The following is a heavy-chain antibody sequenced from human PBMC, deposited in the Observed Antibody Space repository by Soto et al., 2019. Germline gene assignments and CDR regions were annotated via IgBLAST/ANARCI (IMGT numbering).Heavy chain of an antibody. Sequence: GASVKVSCKASGYTFTSYGISWVRQAPGQGLEWMGWISAYNGNTNYAQKLQGRVTMTTDTSTSTAYMELRSLRSDDTAVYYCARDYYGSALRHYLDYWGKGTLVTVSS. CDR3: ARDYYGSALRHYLDY. CDR1: GYTFTSYG. CDR2: ISAYNGNT. V-gene: IGHV1-18*01. D-gene: IGHD3-10*01. J-gene: IGHJ4*02.